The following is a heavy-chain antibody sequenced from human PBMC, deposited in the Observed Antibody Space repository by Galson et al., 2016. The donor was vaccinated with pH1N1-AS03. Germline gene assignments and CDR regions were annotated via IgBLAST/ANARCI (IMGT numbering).Heavy chain of an antibody. CDR1: GFSFSTYW. CDR3: AKGVGSSGWFDSCDL. D-gene: IGHD6-19*01. J-gene: IGHJ3*01. V-gene: IGHV3-74*01. CDR2: INGDATTT. Sequence: SLRLSCAASGFSFSTYWMYWVRQASGKGLVWLARINGDATTTNYADSVRGRFTISRDNAKNTLHLQMNSLRVEDTANYFCAKGVGSSGWFDSCDLWGPGTVVTVSS.